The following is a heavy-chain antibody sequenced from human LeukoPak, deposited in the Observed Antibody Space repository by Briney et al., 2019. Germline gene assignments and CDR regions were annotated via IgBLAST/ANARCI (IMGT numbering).Heavy chain of an antibody. Sequence: PSETLSLTCTVSGGSISSHYWSWIRQPPGKGLEWIGYIYYSGSTNYNPSLKSRVTISVDTSKNQFSLKLSSVTAADTVVYYCARDTYCSSTSCFLMDVWGKGTTVTVSS. V-gene: IGHV4-59*11. CDR1: GGSISSHY. D-gene: IGHD2-2*01. J-gene: IGHJ6*03. CDR2: IYYSGST. CDR3: ARDTYCSSTSCFLMDV.